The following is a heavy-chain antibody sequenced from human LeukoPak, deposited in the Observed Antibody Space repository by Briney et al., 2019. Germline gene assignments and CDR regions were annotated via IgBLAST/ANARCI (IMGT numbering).Heavy chain of an antibody. CDR1: GFTFSSYA. Sequence: GGSLRLSCAASGFTFSSYAMSWVRQAPGKGLEWVSAISGSGGSTYYADSVKGRFTISRDNSKNTLYLQMNSLRAEDTAVYYCAEPASSIAARPTGGFDPWGQGTLVTVSS. CDR2: ISGSGGST. D-gene: IGHD6-6*01. V-gene: IGHV3-23*01. CDR3: AEPASSIAARPTGGFDP. J-gene: IGHJ5*02.